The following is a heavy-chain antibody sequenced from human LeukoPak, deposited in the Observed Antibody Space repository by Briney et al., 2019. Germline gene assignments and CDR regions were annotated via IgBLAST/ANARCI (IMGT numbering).Heavy chain of an antibody. D-gene: IGHD2-8*01. J-gene: IGHJ4*02. CDR1: GDSVSSNSAA. CDR2: TYYRSKWYI. CDR3: ARTHGYIDY. Sequence: SQTLSLTCAISGDSVSSNSAAWNWIRQSPSRGLEWPGRTYYRSKWYIEYAVSVKSRVRISPDTSKNQFSLQLNSVTPEDSAVYYCARTHGYIDYWGQGTLVTVSS. V-gene: IGHV6-1*01.